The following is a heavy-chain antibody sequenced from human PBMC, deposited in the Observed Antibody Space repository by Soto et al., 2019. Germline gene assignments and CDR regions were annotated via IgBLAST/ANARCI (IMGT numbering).Heavy chain of an antibody. CDR2: IIPILGIA. Sequence: QVQLVQSGAEVKKPGSSVKVSCKASGGTFSSYTISWVRQAPGQGLEWMGRIIPILGIANYAQKFQGRVTITADKSTSTCYMELSSLRSEDTAVYYCARDIRDIVARALYDFDYWGQGTLVTVSS. J-gene: IGHJ4*02. D-gene: IGHD5-12*01. CDR1: GGTFSSYT. CDR3: ARDIRDIVARALYDFDY. V-gene: IGHV1-69*08.